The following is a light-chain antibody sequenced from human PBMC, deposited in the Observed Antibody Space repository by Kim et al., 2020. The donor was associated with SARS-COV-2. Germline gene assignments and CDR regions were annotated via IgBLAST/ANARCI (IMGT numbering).Light chain of an antibody. V-gene: IGKV1-39*01. CDR2: AAS. J-gene: IGKJ2*01. CDR3: QQSYSTLYT. Sequence: ASVGDRVTISCRASESISKYLNWYQQKPGKAPKLLIYAASTLQSGAPSRFSGSGSGTDFTLTISSLQREDFATYYCQQSYSTLYTFGQGTKLEI. CDR1: ESISKY.